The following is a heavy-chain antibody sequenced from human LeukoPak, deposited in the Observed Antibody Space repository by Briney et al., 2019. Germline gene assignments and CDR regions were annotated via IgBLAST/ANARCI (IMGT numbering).Heavy chain of an antibody. Sequence: SVKVSCKASGYTFTGYYMHWVRQAPGQGLEWMGGIIPIFGTANYAQKFQGRVTITADESTSTAYMELSSLRSEDTAVYYCARKAYHYYDSSGYYLTLDYWGQGTLVTVSS. CDR2: IIPIFGTA. CDR3: ARKAYHYYDSSGYYLTLDY. V-gene: IGHV1-69*13. CDR1: GYTFTGYY. J-gene: IGHJ4*02. D-gene: IGHD3-22*01.